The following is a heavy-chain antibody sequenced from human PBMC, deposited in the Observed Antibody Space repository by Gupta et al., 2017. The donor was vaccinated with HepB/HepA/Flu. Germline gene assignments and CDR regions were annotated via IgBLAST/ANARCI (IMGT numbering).Heavy chain of an antibody. CDR3: ARDRERAGYELDDC. Sequence: QGKLVQSGAEVTKPEASVKLSCTASGYTFTAYYIHWVRQAPGQGLEWMGRINPNRGETNYAQKGHDRVTMTRDTSSSTAYMEVRGMKSADTAVYYCARDRERAGYELDDCGGQGTLVTVYS. CDR1: GYTFTAYY. V-gene: IGHV1-2*02. D-gene: IGHD5-18*01. J-gene: IGHJ4*02. CDR2: INPNRGET.